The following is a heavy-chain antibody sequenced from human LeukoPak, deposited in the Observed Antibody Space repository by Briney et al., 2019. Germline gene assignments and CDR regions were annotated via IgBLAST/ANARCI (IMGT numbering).Heavy chain of an antibody. CDR3: ARFEILWFGESIYFDY. CDR2: ISAYNGNT. CDR1: GYTFTSYG. V-gene: IGHV1-18*01. Sequence: GASVKVSCKASGYTFTSYGISWVRQAPGQGLEWMGWISAYNGNTNYAQKLQGRVTMTTDTSTSTAYMELRSLRSDDTAVYYCARFEILWFGESIYFDYWGQGTLVTVSS. J-gene: IGHJ4*02. D-gene: IGHD3-10*01.